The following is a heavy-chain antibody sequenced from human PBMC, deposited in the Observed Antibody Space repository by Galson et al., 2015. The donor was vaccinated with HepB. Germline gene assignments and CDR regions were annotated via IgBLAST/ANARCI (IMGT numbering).Heavy chain of an antibody. CDR2: ITWSGDTT. D-gene: IGHD3-10*01. Sequence: SLRLSCAASRFTFSDYYMSWVRQAPGKGLEWISIITWSGDTTYHTDSVKGRFTISRDNAKNSLSLQMNSLRVEDTAVYYCARDKSGSIDYWGQGSLVTVSS. J-gene: IGHJ4*02. CDR3: ARDKSGSIDY. CDR1: RFTFSDYY. V-gene: IGHV3-11*01.